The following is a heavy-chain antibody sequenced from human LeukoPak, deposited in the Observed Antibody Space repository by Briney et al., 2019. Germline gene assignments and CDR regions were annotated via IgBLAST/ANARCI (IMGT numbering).Heavy chain of an antibody. V-gene: IGHV4-39*01. CDR1: GDSIAATSYY. CDR2: IYYSGNT. J-gene: IGHJ5*02. Sequence: SETLSLTCSVSGDSIAATSYYWAWLRQPQGKGLEWIVSIYYSGNTNYDPSLQSRVTISVDTSKNQFSLSLSSVTAADTAVYYCARQIRYTYDPNWFHPWGQGTLVTVSS. CDR3: ARQIRYTYDPNWFHP. D-gene: IGHD5-12*01.